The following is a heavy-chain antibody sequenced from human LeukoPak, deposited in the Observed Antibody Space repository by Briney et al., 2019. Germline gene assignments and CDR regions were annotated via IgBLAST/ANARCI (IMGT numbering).Heavy chain of an antibody. CDR3: VRGPAGNYAYFDY. Sequence: GGSLRLSCAASGFTFSSYTMNWVRQAPGKGLEWVSYITSSSSPIYYADSVKGRFTVSRDNAKNSLYLQMNSLRDGDTAVYFCVRGPAGNYAYFDYWGQGALVTVSS. CDR2: ITSSSSPI. J-gene: IGHJ4*02. V-gene: IGHV3-48*02. CDR1: GFTFSSYT. D-gene: IGHD4-11*01.